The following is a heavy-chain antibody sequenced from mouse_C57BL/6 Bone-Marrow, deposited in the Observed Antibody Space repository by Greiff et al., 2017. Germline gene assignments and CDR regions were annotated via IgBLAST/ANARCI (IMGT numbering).Heavy chain of an antibody. J-gene: IGHJ1*03. Sequence: VQLQQSGAELVRPGSSVKMSCKTSGYTFTSYGINWVKQRPGQGLEWIGYIYIGNGYTEYNEKFKGKATRTSDTSSSTAYMQLSRLTSEDSAIYFCAGGGGYYSYWYFDVWGTGTTVTVSS. CDR1: GYTFTSYG. CDR2: IYIGNGYT. D-gene: IGHD2-3*01. V-gene: IGHV1-58*01. CDR3: AGGGGYYSYWYFDV.